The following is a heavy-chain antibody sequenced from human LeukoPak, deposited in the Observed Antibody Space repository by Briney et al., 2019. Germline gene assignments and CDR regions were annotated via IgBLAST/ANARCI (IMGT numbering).Heavy chain of an antibody. V-gene: IGHV4-59*01. CDR3: AKYASVSGPNWLDT. D-gene: IGHD6-19*01. CDR2: IEYSMST. Sequence: SETLSLTCTDSGGSISTYWWSWIRQAPGKGLEWIGNIEYSMSTYSNPYVKSRVTISLDTSKNQFSLKLSSVTAADTGMYYCAKYASVSGPNWLDTWGQGILVTVSS. J-gene: IGHJ5*02. CDR1: GGSISTYW.